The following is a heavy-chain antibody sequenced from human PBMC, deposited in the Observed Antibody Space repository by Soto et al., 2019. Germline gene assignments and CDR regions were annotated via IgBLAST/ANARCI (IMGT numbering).Heavy chain of an antibody. CDR1: GYTFTSYA. D-gene: IGHD1-1*01. Sequence: ASVKVSCKASGYTFTSYAMHWVRQAPGQRLEWMGWINAGNGNTKYSQKFQGRVTMTRDTSTSTVYMELSSLRSEDTAVYYCARETVEMATTYFDYWGQGTLVTVSS. CDR2: INAGNGNT. CDR3: ARETVEMATTYFDY. V-gene: IGHV1-3*01. J-gene: IGHJ4*02.